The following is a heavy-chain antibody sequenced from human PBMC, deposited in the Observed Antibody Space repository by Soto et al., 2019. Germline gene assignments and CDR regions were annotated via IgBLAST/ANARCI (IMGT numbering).Heavy chain of an antibody. V-gene: IGHV4-4*02. CDR3: ASGFDSDGLYNGGHP. CDR1: GGSISTTNW. Sequence: VQLQESGPGLVKPSGTLSLTCTVSGGSISTTNWWSWVRQSPGKGLEWIGEILHIGSTNYNPSLKSRVTISIDKSKNQCSLRLSCVTAADTAVYYCASGFDSDGLYNGGHPWGQGTLVGVSS. D-gene: IGHD3-22*01. CDR2: ILHIGST. J-gene: IGHJ5*02.